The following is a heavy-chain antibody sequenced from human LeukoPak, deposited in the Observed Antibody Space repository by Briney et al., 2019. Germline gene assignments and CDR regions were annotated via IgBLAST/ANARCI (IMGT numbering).Heavy chain of an antibody. J-gene: IGHJ5*02. V-gene: IGHV4-39*01. Sequence: PSESLSLTCTVSGGSISSSSYYWGWIRQPPGKGLEWIGSIYYSGSTYYNPSLKSRVTISVDTSKNQCSLKLSSVTAADTAVYYCARRPVFCSGGSCQPKWFDPWGHGALVTVSS. D-gene: IGHD2-15*01. CDR1: GGSISSSSYY. CDR3: ARRPVFCSGGSCQPKWFDP. CDR2: IYYSGST.